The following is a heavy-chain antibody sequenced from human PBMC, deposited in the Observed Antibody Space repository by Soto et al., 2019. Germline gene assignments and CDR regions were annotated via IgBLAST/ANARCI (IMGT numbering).Heavy chain of an antibody. CDR1: GFTFSRYA. D-gene: IGHD2-15*01. CDR2: ISYDGKKK. CDR3: SRAATYDSAATEWYFDL. Sequence: PGGSLRLSCEASGFTFSRYAMHWVRQAPGQGLEWVAVISYDGKKKLYADSVKGRFAISRDSSKNTLHLQVDSLRVDDTALYYCSRAATYDSAATEWYFDLWGRGTLVTVSS. V-gene: IGHV3-30*09. J-gene: IGHJ2*01.